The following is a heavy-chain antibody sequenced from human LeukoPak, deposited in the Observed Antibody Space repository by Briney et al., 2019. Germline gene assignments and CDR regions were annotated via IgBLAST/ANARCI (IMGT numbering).Heavy chain of an antibody. CDR3: ARGATISETGYFDF. V-gene: IGHV4-34*01. CDR2: IDHRGDT. J-gene: IGHJ4*03. D-gene: IGHD5-24*01. Sequence: SETLSLTCAVYGGSFSRYYWSWIRQSQGKGLEWIGEIDHRGDTNYNPSVKSRVTISVDTSKNQFSLKVRSVSAADTAVYYCARGATISETGYFDFWGQGTPVTVSS. CDR1: GGSFSRYY.